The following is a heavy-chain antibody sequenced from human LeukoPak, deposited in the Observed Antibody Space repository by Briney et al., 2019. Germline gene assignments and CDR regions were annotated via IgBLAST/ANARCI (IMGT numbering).Heavy chain of an antibody. Sequence: SETLSLTCTVSGGSISNYYWSWIRQPAGKGLEWVGRIYTNGTTNYNPSLKSRVTMSLDTFRNQFSLKVSSVTAADTAVYYCARESEPYYDFWSGYSALDYWGQGTLVTVSS. V-gene: IGHV4-4*07. D-gene: IGHD3-3*01. J-gene: IGHJ4*02. CDR1: GGSISNYY. CDR3: ARESEPYYDFWSGYSALDY. CDR2: IYTNGTT.